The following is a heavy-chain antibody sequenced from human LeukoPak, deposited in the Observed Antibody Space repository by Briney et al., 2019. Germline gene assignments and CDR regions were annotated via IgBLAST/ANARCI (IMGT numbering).Heavy chain of an antibody. CDR1: GFTFCDYA. V-gene: IGHV3-49*04. D-gene: IGHD3-22*01. CDR3: TRGGYYDSSGLYYFDY. J-gene: IGHJ4*02. CDR2: IRSKAYGGTT. Sequence: GGSLRLSCTASGFTFCDYAMSWVRQAPGKGLEGVGFIRSKAYGGTTEYAASVKGKFTISRDDSKSIAYLQMNSLKTEDTAVYYCTRGGYYDSSGLYYFDYWGQGTLVTVSS.